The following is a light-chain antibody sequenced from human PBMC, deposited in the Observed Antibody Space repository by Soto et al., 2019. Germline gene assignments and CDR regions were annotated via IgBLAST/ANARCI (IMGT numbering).Light chain of an antibody. CDR2: DAS. Sequence: DIQVTQSPSTLSASVGDRVTISFRASQAPGGFLAWFQQKPGKAPKLLIYDASSRATGIPERFSGGGSGTDFTLTISRLEPEDFEVYYCQQFSSYPLTFGGGTKVDIK. V-gene: IGKV1-5*01. CDR1: QAPGGF. CDR3: QQFSSYPLT. J-gene: IGKJ4*01.